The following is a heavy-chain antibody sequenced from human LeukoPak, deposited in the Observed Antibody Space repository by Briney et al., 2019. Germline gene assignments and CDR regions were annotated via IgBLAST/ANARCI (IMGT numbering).Heavy chain of an antibody. CDR1: GFTFSCYS. Sequence: PGGSLRLSCAASGFTFSCYSMNWVRQAPGKGLEWVSYISSSSSTIYYADSVKGRFTISRDNAKNSLYLQMNSLDAEDTAVYYCARGIAAAAPTEGYWGQGTLVTVSS. D-gene: IGHD6-13*01. CDR3: ARGIAAAAPTEGY. J-gene: IGHJ4*02. CDR2: ISSSSSTI. V-gene: IGHV3-48*01.